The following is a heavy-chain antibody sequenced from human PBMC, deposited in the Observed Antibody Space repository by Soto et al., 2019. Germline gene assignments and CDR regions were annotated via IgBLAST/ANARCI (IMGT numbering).Heavy chain of an antibody. CDR1: GFTVSSNY. J-gene: IGHJ6*02. V-gene: IGHV3-66*01. D-gene: IGHD3-22*01. CDR2: IYSGGST. CDR3: ARDAIENYYYYYGMDV. Sequence: EVQLVESGGGLVQPGGSLRLSCAASGFTVSSNYMSWVRQAPGKGLEWVSVIYSGGSTYYADSVKGRFTISRDNSKNTLYLQINSLRAEDTAVYYCARDAIENYYYYYGMDVWGQGTTVTVSS.